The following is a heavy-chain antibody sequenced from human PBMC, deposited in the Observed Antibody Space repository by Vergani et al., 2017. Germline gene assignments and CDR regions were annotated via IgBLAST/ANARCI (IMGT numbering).Heavy chain of an antibody. Sequence: QITLRESGPTLVKPTQTLTLTCTFSGFSLTTGGEGVGWIRQPPGRALEWLAFVYWNDDERYSPSLKSRVTITKDTSKNEVILTMATMDPVDTATYYCVHXLGYFDWDGAFDVWVPGTMVTVSS. V-gene: IGHV2-5*01. J-gene: IGHJ3*01. CDR3: VHXLGYFDWDGAFDV. D-gene: IGHD3-9*01. CDR2: VYWNDDE. CDR1: GFSLTTGGEG.